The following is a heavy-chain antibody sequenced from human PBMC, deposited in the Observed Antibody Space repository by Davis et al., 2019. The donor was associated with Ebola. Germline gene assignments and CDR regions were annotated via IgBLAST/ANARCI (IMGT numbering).Heavy chain of an antibody. D-gene: IGHD1-1*01. J-gene: IGHJ4*02. CDR1: GGTFSSYG. CDR2: INPHNGNT. V-gene: IGHV1-18*04. CDR3: ARAQFPTTSDH. Sequence: ASVKVSCKASGGTFSSYGITWVRQAPGQGLEWMGWINPHNGNTNYAQNVQGRVTMTTDTSTSTAYMEVGSLKSDDTAVYYCARAQFPTTSDHWGQGTLVTVSS.